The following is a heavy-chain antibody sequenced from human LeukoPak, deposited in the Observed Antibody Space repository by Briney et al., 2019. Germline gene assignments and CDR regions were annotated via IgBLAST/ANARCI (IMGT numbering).Heavy chain of an antibody. CDR3: ARDLDYGDYYHYYYMDV. J-gene: IGHJ6*03. D-gene: IGHD4-17*01. CDR1: GYTFTSYG. Sequence: ASVKVSCKASGYTFTSYGISWVRQAPGQGLEWMGWISAYNGNTNYAQKLQGRVTMTTDTSTSTAYMELRSLRSDDTAVYYCARDLDYGDYYHYYYMDVWGKGTTDTVSS. V-gene: IGHV1-18*01. CDR2: ISAYNGNT.